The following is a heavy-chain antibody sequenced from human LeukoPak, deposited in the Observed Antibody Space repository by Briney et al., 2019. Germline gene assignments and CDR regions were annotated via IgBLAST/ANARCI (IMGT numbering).Heavy chain of an antibody. J-gene: IGHJ4*02. CDR1: GYIFTPHH. Sequence: ASVKVSCKPSGYIFTPHHIHWMRQAPGQGLELLGWVSAANNPEYSQKFQGRVVITRDASATTSYPELNSLRSEDTAVCYCAMSVEMPPIPSFDYWGQGTLVTVSS. V-gene: IGHV1-3*01. D-gene: IGHD5-24*01. CDR3: AMSVEMPPIPSFDY. CDR2: VSAANNP.